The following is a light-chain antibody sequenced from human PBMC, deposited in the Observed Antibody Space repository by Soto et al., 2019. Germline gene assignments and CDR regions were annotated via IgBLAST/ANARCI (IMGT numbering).Light chain of an antibody. V-gene: IGLV1-44*01. J-gene: IGLJ2*01. CDR2: SND. CDR1: SSNIGDNT. CDR3: AVWDDSLDGVV. Sequence: VLTQPPSASGTPGQSVTISCSGSSSNIGDNTVNWYQQLPGTAPKLLIYSNDQRSSGVPDRFSGSKSGTSASLAISGLQSEDEADYYCAVWDDSLDGVVFGGGTKLTVL.